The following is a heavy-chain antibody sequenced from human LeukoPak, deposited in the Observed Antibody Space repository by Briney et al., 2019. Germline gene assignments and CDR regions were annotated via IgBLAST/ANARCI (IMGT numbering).Heavy chain of an antibody. CDR2: ISPNNGNT. D-gene: IGHD1-1*01. Sequence: ASVNVSCKAFGYTFDTSSISWVRQAPGQRLEWMGWISPNNGNTHYAQGVQGRVTMTTDTSRSTAYMELRSQRSDDTAVYYCTRVRNSNNWWGAFDIWGQGTMVTVSS. V-gene: IGHV1-18*01. CDR1: GYTFDTSS. CDR3: TRVRNSNNWWGAFDI. J-gene: IGHJ3*02.